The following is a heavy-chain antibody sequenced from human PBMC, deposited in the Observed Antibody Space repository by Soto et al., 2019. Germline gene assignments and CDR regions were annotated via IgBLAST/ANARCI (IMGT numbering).Heavy chain of an antibody. CDR3: AKGSPGYCSGGSCYSGFDY. Sequence: GGSLRLSCAASGFTFSSYGMHWVRQAPGKGLEWVAVISYDGSNKYYADSVKGRFTISRDNSKNTLYLQMNSLRAEDTAVYYCAKGSPGYCSGGSCYSGFDYWGQGTLVTVSS. J-gene: IGHJ4*02. CDR2: ISYDGSNK. V-gene: IGHV3-30*18. CDR1: GFTFSSYG. D-gene: IGHD2-15*01.